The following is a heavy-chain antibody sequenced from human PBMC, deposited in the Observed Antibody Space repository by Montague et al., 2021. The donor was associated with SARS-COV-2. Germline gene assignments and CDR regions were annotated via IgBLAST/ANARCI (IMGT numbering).Heavy chain of an antibody. CDR3: AGHLRVTTVPSHMYHYGMDV. D-gene: IGHD4-17*01. CDR2: IYYSGST. CDR1: GGSISNCS. V-gene: IGHV4-59*08. J-gene: IGHJ6*02. Sequence: SETLSLTCSVSGGSISNCSWSWIRHSPGQGLDWIGYIYYSGSTNYNPSLTSRVTISVDTSKNQVSLNLTSVTAADTAVYYCAGHLRVTTVPSHMYHYGMDVWGQGTTVTVSS.